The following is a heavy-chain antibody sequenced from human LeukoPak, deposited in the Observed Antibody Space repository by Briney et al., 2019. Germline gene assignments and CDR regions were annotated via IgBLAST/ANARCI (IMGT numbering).Heavy chain of an antibody. CDR1: GFTFSSSW. V-gene: IGHV3-74*03. D-gene: IGHD7-27*01. Sequence: PGGSLRLSCAASGFTFSSSWMHWVRQAPGKGLVWVSRINNDGSSTTYADSVKGRFTISRDNVKNTLYLQMNSLRAEDSAVYYCATDDWGSLDYWGQGTLVTVSS. CDR2: INNDGSST. CDR3: ATDDWGSLDY. J-gene: IGHJ4*02.